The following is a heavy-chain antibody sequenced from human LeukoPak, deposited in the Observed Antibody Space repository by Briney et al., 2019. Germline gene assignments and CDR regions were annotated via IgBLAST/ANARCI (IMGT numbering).Heavy chain of an antibody. V-gene: IGHV4-39*07. D-gene: IGHD3-16*02. Sequence: SETLSLTCTVSGGSISSSSYYWGWIRQPPGKGLEWIGSIYYSGSTYYNPSLKSRVTISVDTSKNQFSLKLSSVTAADTAVYYCARFYYDYVWGSYRYFGYFDYWGQGTLVTVSS. CDR2: IYYSGST. CDR1: GGSISSSSYY. CDR3: ARFYYDYVWGSYRYFGYFDY. J-gene: IGHJ4*02.